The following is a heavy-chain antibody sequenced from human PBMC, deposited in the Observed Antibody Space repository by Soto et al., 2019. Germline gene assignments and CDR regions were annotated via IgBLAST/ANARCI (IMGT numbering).Heavy chain of an antibody. J-gene: IGHJ1*01. CDR2: ISNAGSGSI. D-gene: IGHD3-10*01. Sequence: SVKVSCKTSGYPFPSFEIHWIRQAPGQRPEWMGGISNAGSGSIKYSQRFQDRLTISGDKRATTVYMTLSSLTSEDTAIYYCXXXXXCGAHCAWXVYMRRGSLSSQATSIYYCSREGEHYQDFVQNWG. CDR3: XXXXXCGAHCAWXVYMRRGSLSSQATSIYYCSREGEHYQDFVQN. CDR1: GYPFPSFE. V-gene: IGHV1-3*01.